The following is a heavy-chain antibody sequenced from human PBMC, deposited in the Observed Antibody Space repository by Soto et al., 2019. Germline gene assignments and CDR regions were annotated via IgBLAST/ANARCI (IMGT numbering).Heavy chain of an antibody. CDR1: GYTFTSYG. CDR2: ISAYNGNT. J-gene: IGHJ4*02. V-gene: IGHV1-18*01. D-gene: IGHD4-17*01. Sequence: QVQQVQSGAEVKKPGASVKVSCKASGYTFTSYGISWVRQAPGQGLEWMGWISAYNGNTNYAQKLQGRVTMTTDTSTSTAYMELRSLRSDDTAVYYCARDRPRRGTVTTCLDYWGQGTLVTVSS. CDR3: ARDRPRRGTVTTCLDY.